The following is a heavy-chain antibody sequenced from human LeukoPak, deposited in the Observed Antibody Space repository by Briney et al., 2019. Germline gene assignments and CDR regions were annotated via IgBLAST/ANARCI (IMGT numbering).Heavy chain of an antibody. CDR1: GFTFDDYA. Sequence: GGSLRLSCAASGFTFDDYAMHWVRQAPGKGLEWVSLISWDGGSTYYADSVKGRFTISRDNSKNTLYLQMNSLRAEDTAVYYCAKGPYDIGGGVGPFDYWGQGTLVTVSS. D-gene: IGHD3-9*01. J-gene: IGHJ4*02. CDR3: AKGPYDIGGGVGPFDY. CDR2: ISWDGGST. V-gene: IGHV3-43D*03.